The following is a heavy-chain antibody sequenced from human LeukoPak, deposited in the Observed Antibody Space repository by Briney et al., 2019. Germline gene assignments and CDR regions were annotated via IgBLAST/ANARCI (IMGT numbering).Heavy chain of an antibody. CDR1: GFTFSSYG. CDR2: IRYDGGNK. V-gene: IGHV3-30*02. J-gene: IGHJ4*02. CDR3: AKSSRPVTAMAFFDY. Sequence: PGGSLRLSCAASGFTFSSYGMHWVRQAPGKGLEWVAFIRYDGGNKYYADSVKGRFTISRDNSKNTVYLQMKSLRAEDTAVYYCAKSSRPVTAMAFFDYWGQGTLVTVSS. D-gene: IGHD5-18*01.